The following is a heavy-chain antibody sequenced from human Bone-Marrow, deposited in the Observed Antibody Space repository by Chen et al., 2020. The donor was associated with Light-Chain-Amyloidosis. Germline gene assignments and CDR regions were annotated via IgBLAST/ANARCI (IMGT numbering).Heavy chain of an antibody. V-gene: IGHV3-74*01. CDR2: IKSDGSAT. D-gene: IGHD2-2*01. CDR3: TRGDCTSTSCFLDF. CDR1: GFTFNDDW. Sequence: EVQLVESGGGLVQPGGSLRLSCAASGFTFNDDWRHWVRQVPGKGLVWVARIKSDGSATNYADSVKGRFTVSRDNAKNTLYLQMKSLRAEDTAVYYCTRGDCTSTSCFLDFWGQGTLVTVSS. J-gene: IGHJ4*02.